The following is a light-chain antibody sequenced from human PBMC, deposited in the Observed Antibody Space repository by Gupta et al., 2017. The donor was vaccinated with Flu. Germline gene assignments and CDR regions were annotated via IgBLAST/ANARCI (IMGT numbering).Light chain of an antibody. V-gene: IGLV1-44*01. Sequence: VTISCSGSSSNIGSNNVNWYQQVPGTAPNLLIYGKSKRPSGVPDRFSGSKSGTSAALAISGLQSEDEADYYCAAWDDSLNGHYVFGTGTKVTVL. J-gene: IGLJ1*01. CDR3: AAWDDSLNGHYV. CDR1: SSNIGSNN. CDR2: GKS.